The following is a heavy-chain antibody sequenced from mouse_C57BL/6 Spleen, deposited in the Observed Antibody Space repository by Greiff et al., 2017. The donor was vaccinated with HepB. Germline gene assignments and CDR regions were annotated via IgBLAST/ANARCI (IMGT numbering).Heavy chain of an antibody. CDR2: INPSTGGT. V-gene: IGHV1-42*01. J-gene: IGHJ2*01. D-gene: IGHD2-4*01. Sequence: EVQLQQSGPELVKPGASVKISCKASGYSFTGYYMNWVKQSPEKSLEWIGEINPSTGGTTYNQKFKAKATLTVDKSSSTAYMQLKSLTSEDSAVYYCARRDYDGSGYFDYWGQGTTLTVSS. CDR3: ARRDYDGSGYFDY. CDR1: GYSFTGYY.